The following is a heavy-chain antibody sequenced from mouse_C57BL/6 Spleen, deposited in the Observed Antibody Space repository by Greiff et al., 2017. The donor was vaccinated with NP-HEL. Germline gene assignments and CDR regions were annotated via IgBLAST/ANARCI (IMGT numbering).Heavy chain of an antibody. CDR1: GFTFSDYY. CDR3: AREAPGGRYFDV. V-gene: IGHV5-16*01. J-gene: IGHJ1*03. CDR2: INYDGSST. Sequence: EVKLMESEGGLVQPGSSMKLSCTASGFTFSDYYMAWVRQVPEKGLEWVANINYDGSSTYYLDSLKSRFIISRDDAKNILYLQMSSLKSEDTATYYCAREAPGGRYFDVWGTGTTVTVSS. D-gene: IGHD4-1*01.